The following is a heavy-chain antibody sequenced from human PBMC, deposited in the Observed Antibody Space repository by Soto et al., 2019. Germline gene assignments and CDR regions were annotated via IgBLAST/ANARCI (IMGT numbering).Heavy chain of an antibody. V-gene: IGHV1-18*04. CDR1: GYTFTTYG. D-gene: IGHD2-15*01. J-gene: IGHJ4*02. CDR2: ISPYNGDT. CDR3: ARTPRAQMIVLEAATRFDY. Sequence: QVQLVQSGAEVKRPGASLKVSCKASGYTFTTYGFNWVRQAPGQGLEWMGWISPYNGDTNYAQNFQGRVTLTTDTSTSIDYMELRTLTSDDTAVYYCARTPRAQMIVLEAATRFDYWGQGTLVTVSS.